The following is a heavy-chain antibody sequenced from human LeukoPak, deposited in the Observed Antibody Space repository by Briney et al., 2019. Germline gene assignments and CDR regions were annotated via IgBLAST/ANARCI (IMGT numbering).Heavy chain of an antibody. J-gene: IGHJ3*02. CDR3: AKGAGSSTAFDI. Sequence: GGSLRLSCAASGFTFSSYGMHWVRQAPGKGLEWVAVISYDGSNKYYADSVKGRFTISRDNSKNTLHLQMNSLRAEDTAVYYCAKGAGSSTAFDIWGQGTMVTVSS. D-gene: IGHD6-13*01. CDR1: GFTFSSYG. CDR2: ISYDGSNK. V-gene: IGHV3-30*18.